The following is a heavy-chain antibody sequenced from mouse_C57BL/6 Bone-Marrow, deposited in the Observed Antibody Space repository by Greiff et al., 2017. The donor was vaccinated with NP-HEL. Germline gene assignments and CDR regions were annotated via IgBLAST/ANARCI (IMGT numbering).Heavy chain of an antibody. CDR3: ARRGYDGWYFDV. CDR2: IYPGDGDT. CDR1: GYAFSSSW. J-gene: IGHJ1*03. Sequence: VQLQQSGPELVKPGASVKISCKASGYAFSSSWMNWVKQRPGKGLEWIGRIYPGDGDTNYNGKFKGKATLTADKSSSTAYMQLSSLTSEDSAVYYCARRGYDGWYFDVWGTGTTVTVSS. D-gene: IGHD2-2*01. V-gene: IGHV1-82*01.